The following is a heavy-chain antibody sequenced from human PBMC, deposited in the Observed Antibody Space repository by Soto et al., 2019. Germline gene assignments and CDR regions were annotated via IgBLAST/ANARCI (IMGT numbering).Heavy chain of an antibody. V-gene: IGHV3-64*01. CDR2: ISSNGGST. CDR1: GFTFSSYA. Sequence: PGGSLRLSCAASGFTFSSYAMHWVRQAPGKGLEYVSAISSNGGSTYYANSVKGRFTISRDNSKNTLYLQMGSLRAEDMAVYYCARVQVDYYGSGSYEGEPGYYYYYMDVWGKGTTVTVSS. CDR3: ARVQVDYYGSGSYEGEPGYYYYYMDV. D-gene: IGHD3-10*01. J-gene: IGHJ6*03.